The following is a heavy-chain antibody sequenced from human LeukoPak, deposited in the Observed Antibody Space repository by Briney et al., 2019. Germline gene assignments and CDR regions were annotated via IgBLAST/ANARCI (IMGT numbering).Heavy chain of an antibody. V-gene: IGHV3-21*01. D-gene: IGHD3-3*01. CDR2: ISSSSSYI. J-gene: IGHJ4*02. CDR1: GFTFSSYS. CDR3: ARDSRITIFGVVIRPLDY. Sequence: PGGSLRLSCAASGFTFSSYSMNWVRQAPGKGLEWVSSISSSSSYIYYADSVKGRFTISRDNAKNSLYLQMNSLRAEDTAVYYCARDSRITIFGVVIRPLDYWGQGTLVTVSS.